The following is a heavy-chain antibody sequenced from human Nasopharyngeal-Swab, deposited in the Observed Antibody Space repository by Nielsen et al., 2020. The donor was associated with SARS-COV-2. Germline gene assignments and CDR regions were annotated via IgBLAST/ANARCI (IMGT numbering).Heavy chain of an antibody. CDR1: GGSISSSSYY. CDR3: ARVSVGAKFPYFDY. D-gene: IGHD1-26*01. V-gene: IGHV4-39*07. Sequence: GSLRLSCTVSGGSISSSSYYWGWIRQPPGKGLEWIGSIYYSGSTYYNPSLKSRVTISVDTSKNQFSLKMSSVTAADTAVYYCARVSVGAKFPYFDYWGQGTLVTVSS. J-gene: IGHJ4*02. CDR2: IYYSGST.